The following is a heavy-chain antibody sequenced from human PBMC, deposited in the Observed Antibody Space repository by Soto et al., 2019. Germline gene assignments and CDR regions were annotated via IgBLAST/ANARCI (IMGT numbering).Heavy chain of an antibody. J-gene: IGHJ4*02. CDR1: GFTFSSYA. V-gene: IGHV3-23*01. CDR2: ISGSGGST. D-gene: IGHD2-2*01. CDR3: APSIVVVPAATMVD. Sequence: PGGSLRLSCAASGFTFSSYAMSWVRQAPGKGLEWVSAISGSGGSTYYADSVKGRFTISRDNSKNTLYLQMNSLRAEDTAVYYCAPSIVVVPAATMVDWGQGTLVTVSS.